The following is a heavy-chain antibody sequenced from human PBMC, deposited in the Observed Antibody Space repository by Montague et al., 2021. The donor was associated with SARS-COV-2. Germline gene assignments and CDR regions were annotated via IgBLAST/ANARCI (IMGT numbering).Heavy chain of an antibody. J-gene: IGHJ4*02. CDR1: GFTSGDYQ. CDR2: INKDETAK. Sequence: SLRLSCAASGFTSGDYQMTWVRQAPGKGLQWVANINKDETAKTYADSVKGRFTISRDNAKSSLILQMNSLKDEDTAVYYCARSPRGSGTGWLDYWGQGTLVTVSS. CDR3: ARSPRGSGTGWLDY. D-gene: IGHD3/OR15-3a*01. V-gene: IGHV3-7*01.